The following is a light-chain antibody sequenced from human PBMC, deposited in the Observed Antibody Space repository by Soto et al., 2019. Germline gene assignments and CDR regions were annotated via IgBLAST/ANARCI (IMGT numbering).Light chain of an antibody. J-gene: IGLJ1*01. CDR2: GVS. Sequence: LTHPASVSVAPGQSITVSGTGTSNDVGSYNYVSWYQHHPGKAPKLMIYGVSNRPSGVSDRFSGSKSGNTASLTISGLQAEDEADYYCSSYTSSTTLSYVFGNGTKV. CDR1: SNDVGSYNY. CDR3: SSYTSSTTLSYV. V-gene: IGLV2-14*01.